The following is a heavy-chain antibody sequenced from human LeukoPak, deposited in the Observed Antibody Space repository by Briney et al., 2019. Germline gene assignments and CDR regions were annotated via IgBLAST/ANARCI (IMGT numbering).Heavy chain of an antibody. CDR2: TYYRYKWYY. CDR3: TRTIAGYIDY. CDR1: GDSVSSNSAA. J-gene: IGHJ4*02. V-gene: IGHV6-1*01. Sequence: SQTLSLTCAISGDSVSSNSAAWDWIRQSPSRGLEWLGRTYYRYKWYYGYAVSVKSRITINPDTSKNQFSLQLNSVTPEDTAIYYCTRTIAGYIDYWGQGTLVSVSS. D-gene: IGHD2-2*02.